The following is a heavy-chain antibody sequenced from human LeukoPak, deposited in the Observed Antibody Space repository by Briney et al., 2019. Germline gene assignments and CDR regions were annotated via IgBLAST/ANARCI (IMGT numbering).Heavy chain of an antibody. V-gene: IGHV3-23*01. Sequence: PGGSLRLSCAASGFPFSSYAMSWVRQSPGKGLEWVSAVSGGNGNTYYAYYADSVRGRFTISRDNAKNTLYLQMSSLRADDTAVYYCARDQPGEGIDYWGQGTLVTVSS. J-gene: IGHJ4*02. CDR3: ARDQPGEGIDY. CDR2: VSGGNGNTYYA. D-gene: IGHD7-27*01. CDR1: GFPFSSYA.